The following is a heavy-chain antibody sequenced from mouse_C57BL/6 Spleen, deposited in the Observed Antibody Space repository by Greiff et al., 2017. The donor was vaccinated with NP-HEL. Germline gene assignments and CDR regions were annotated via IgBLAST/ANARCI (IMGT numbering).Heavy chain of an antibody. CDR3: ARSDGYYAY. D-gene: IGHD2-3*01. CDR1: GYTFTNYW. J-gene: IGHJ2*01. Sequence: QVQLQQSGAELVRPGTSVKMSCKASGYTFTNYWIGWAKQRPGHGLEWIGDIYPGGGYTNYNEKFKGKANLTADKSSSTAYMQFSSLTSEDAAIYYCARSDGYYAYWGQGTTLTVSS. V-gene: IGHV1-63*01. CDR2: IYPGGGYT.